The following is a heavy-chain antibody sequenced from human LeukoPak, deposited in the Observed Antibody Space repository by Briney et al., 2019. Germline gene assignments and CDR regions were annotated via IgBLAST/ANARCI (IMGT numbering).Heavy chain of an antibody. CDR2: ISSSSSTI. J-gene: IGHJ5*02. Sequence: PGGSLRLSCAASGFTFSSYSMNWVRQAPGKGLEWVSYISSSSSTIYYADSVKGRFTISRDNAKNSLYLQMNSLRAEDTAVYYCAKPSWCCSSTVEDNWFDPWGQGTLVTVSS. D-gene: IGHD2-2*01. V-gene: IGHV3-48*01. CDR1: GFTFSSYS. CDR3: AKPSWCCSSTVEDNWFDP.